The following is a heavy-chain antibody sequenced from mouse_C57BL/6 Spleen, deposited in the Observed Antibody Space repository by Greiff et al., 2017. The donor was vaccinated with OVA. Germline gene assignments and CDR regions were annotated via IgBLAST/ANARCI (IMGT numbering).Heavy chain of an antibody. Sequence: EVQLQQSGPELVKPGASVKISCKASGYTFTDYYMNWVKQSHGKSLEWIGDINPNNGGTSYNQKFKGKATLTVDKSSSTAYMELRSLTSEDSAVYYCARPYGSSLSYWYFDVWGTGTTVTVSS. J-gene: IGHJ1*03. CDR3: ARPYGSSLSYWYFDV. D-gene: IGHD1-1*01. CDR2: INPNNGGT. V-gene: IGHV1-26*01. CDR1: GYTFTDYY.